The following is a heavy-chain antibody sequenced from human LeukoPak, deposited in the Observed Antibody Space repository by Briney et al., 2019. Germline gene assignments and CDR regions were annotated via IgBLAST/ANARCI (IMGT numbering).Heavy chain of an antibody. CDR3: TSDDPVNRS. J-gene: IGHJ4*02. CDR1: GFAFGNAW. V-gene: IGHV3-15*01. CDR2: VKSNTDGGST. Sequence: GGSLRLSCAASGFAFGNAWMSWVRQAPGKGLEWVGRVKSNTDGGSTDYAALVKGRFTISRDDSKNTLFLQMNTLKTEDTAMYYCTSDDPVNRSWGQGTLVTVSS. D-gene: IGHD2/OR15-2a*01.